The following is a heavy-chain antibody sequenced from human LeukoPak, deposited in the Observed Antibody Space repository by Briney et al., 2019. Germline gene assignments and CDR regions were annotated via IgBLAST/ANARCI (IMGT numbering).Heavy chain of an antibody. CDR3: ARIGYSGSSSFDY. D-gene: IGHD1-26*01. V-gene: IGHV3-53*01. Sequence: GGSLRLSCAASEFTVSSNYMSWVRQAPGKGLEWVSVIYSGGSTYYADSVKGRLTISRDNSKNTLYLQMNSLRAEDTAVYYCARIGYSGSSSFDYWGQGTLVTVSS. CDR2: IYSGGST. J-gene: IGHJ4*02. CDR1: EFTVSSNY.